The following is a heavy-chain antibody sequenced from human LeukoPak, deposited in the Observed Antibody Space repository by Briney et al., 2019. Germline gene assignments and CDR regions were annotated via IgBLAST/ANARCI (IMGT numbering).Heavy chain of an antibody. CDR3: ASATDCSGGSCYKGDAFDI. D-gene: IGHD2-15*01. V-gene: IGHV4-38-2*02. CDR1: GYSISSGHY. J-gene: IGHJ3*02. CDR2: MFHSGST. Sequence: KASETLSLTCSVSGYSISSGHYWGWIRQPPGKGLEWIGSMFHSGSTFYNPSLKSRVTILVDTSKNQISLKMNSVTAADTAVYYCASATDCSGGSCYKGDAFDIWGQGTMVTVSS.